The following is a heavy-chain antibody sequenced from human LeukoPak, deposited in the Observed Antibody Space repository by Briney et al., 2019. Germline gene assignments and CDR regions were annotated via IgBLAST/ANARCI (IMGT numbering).Heavy chain of an antibody. Sequence: GGSLRLSCTASGFTFSNYGMHWVRQAPGKGLEWVALIYYDGSNKYYADSVKGRFTISRDNSRNTLFLQMSSLRAEDTAVYYCANNFDYWGQGTLVTVSS. V-gene: IGHV3-33*06. CDR1: GFTFSNYG. J-gene: IGHJ4*02. CDR3: ANNFDY. CDR2: IYYDGSNK.